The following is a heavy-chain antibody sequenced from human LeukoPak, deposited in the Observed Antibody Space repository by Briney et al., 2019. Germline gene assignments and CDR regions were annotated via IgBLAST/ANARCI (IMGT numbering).Heavy chain of an antibody. D-gene: IGHD1-26*01. J-gene: IGHJ3*02. CDR3: ARAKGGSYHYMYAFDI. CDR1: GGSFSGYY. Sequence: NASETLSLTCAVYGGSFSGYYWSWIRQPPGKGLEWIGEINHSGSTNYNPSLKSRVTMSVDTSKNQFSLKLSFVTAADTAVYYCARAKGGSYHYMYAFDIWGQGTMVTVSS. V-gene: IGHV4-34*01. CDR2: INHSGST.